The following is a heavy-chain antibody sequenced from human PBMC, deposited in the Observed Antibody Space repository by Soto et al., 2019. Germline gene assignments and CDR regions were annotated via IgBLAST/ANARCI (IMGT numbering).Heavy chain of an antibody. CDR1: GGSFSGYY. Sequence: QVQLQQWGAGLLKPSETLSLTCAVYGGSFSGYYWSWIRQPPGKGLEWIGEINHSGSTNYNPSLKSRVTISVATSKNQFSLKLGSVTAADTAVYYCARGRWDSSSWYYVGWFDPWGQGTLVTVSS. J-gene: IGHJ5*02. CDR3: ARGRWDSSSWYYVGWFDP. V-gene: IGHV4-34*01. CDR2: INHSGST. D-gene: IGHD6-13*01.